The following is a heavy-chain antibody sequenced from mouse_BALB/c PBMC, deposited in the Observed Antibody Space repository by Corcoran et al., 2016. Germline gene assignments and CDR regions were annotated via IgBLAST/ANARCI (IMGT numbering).Heavy chain of an antibody. D-gene: IGHD1-2*01. CDR1: GYAFTNYL. V-gene: IGHV1-54*01. J-gene: IGHJ4*01. Sequence: QVQLQQSGAELVRPGTSVKVSCKASGYAFTNYLIEWVKQRPGQGLEWIGVINPGSGGTNYNEKFKGKATLTADKSSSTAYMQLSSLTSDDSVVYFCAREPTTGTYYAMDYLGQGTSVTVSS. CDR2: INPGSGGT. CDR3: AREPTTGTYYAMDY.